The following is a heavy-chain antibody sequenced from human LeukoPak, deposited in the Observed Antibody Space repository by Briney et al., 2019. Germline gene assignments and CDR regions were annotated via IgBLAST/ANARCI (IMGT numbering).Heavy chain of an antibody. CDR3: GSSYYDSSGYSDY. CDR2: ISSSGSYI. D-gene: IGHD3-22*01. J-gene: IGHJ4*02. CDR1: GFTFSSYS. V-gene: IGHV3-21*01. Sequence: GGSPRLSCAASGFTFSSYSMNWVRQAPGKGLEWVSSISSSGSYIYYADSVEGRFTISRDNAKNSLYLQMNSLRAEDTAVYYCGSSYYDSSGYSDYWGQGTLVTVSS.